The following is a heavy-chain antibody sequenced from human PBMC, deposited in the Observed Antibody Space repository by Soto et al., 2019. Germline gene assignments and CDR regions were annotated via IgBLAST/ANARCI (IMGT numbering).Heavy chain of an antibody. CDR1: GYTFSGSA. D-gene: IGHD2-2*02. CDR2: IRSKANSYAT. Sequence: PGGSLRLSCAASGYTFSGSAMHWVRQASGKGQKWVGRIRSKANSYATAYAASVKGRFTISRDDSKNTAYLQMNSLKTEDTAVYYCSRYCSSTSCYRSRTNGMDVWGQGTTVTVS. V-gene: IGHV3-73*01. J-gene: IGHJ6*02. CDR3: SRYCSSTSCYRSRTNGMDV.